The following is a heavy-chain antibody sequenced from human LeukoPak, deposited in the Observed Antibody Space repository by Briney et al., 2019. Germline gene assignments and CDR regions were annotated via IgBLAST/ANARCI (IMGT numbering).Heavy chain of an antibody. D-gene: IGHD1-14*01. CDR3: ARGLTTPRWFDP. CDR2: IYHSGST. J-gene: IGHJ5*02. V-gene: IGHV4-59*12. Sequence: ASETLSLTCTVSGGSISSYYWSWIRQPPGKGLEWIGYIYHSGSTYYNPSLKSRVTISVDRSKNQFSLKLSSVTAADTAVYYCARGLTTPRWFDPWGQGTLVTVSS. CDR1: GGSISSYY.